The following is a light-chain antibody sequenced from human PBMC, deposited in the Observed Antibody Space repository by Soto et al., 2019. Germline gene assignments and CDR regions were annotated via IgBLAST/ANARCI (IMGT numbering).Light chain of an antibody. Sequence: QYALTQPRSVSGSPGQSVTISCTGSSSDVGGYNAVSWFQQPPGKAPKLMIYDVTKRPSGVPDRFSGSKSGNTASLTISGLQADDEADYYCCSYAGGSTRLFGGGTKLTVL. J-gene: IGLJ2*01. CDR2: DVT. V-gene: IGLV2-11*01. CDR3: CSYAGGSTRL. CDR1: SSDVGGYNA.